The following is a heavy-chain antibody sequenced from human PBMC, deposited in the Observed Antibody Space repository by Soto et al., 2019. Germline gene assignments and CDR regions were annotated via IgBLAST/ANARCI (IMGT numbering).Heavy chain of an antibody. CDR1: GGTFSSYA. D-gene: IGHD6-13*01. CDR3: ARVGSWYESCFDP. CDR2: IIPIFGTA. Sequence: SVKVSCKASGGTFSSYAISWVRQAPGQGLEWMGGIIPIFGTANYAQKFQGRVTITADESTSTAYMELSSLRSEDTAVYYCARVGSWYESCFDPWGQGTLVTVSS. J-gene: IGHJ5*02. V-gene: IGHV1-69*13.